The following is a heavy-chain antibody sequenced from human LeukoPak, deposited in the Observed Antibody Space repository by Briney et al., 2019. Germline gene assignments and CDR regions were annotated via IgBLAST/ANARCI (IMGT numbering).Heavy chain of an antibody. Sequence: SETLSLTCSDSGGSISSYYWSWIRQPPGKGLEWIGYIYYSGSTNYNPSLKSRVTISVDTSKNHFSLKLYSVTAADTAVYYCARVVSSSWDYYYMDVWGKGTTVTISS. V-gene: IGHV4-59*01. CDR2: IYYSGST. CDR1: GGSISSYY. D-gene: IGHD6-13*01. CDR3: ARVVSSSWDYYYMDV. J-gene: IGHJ6*03.